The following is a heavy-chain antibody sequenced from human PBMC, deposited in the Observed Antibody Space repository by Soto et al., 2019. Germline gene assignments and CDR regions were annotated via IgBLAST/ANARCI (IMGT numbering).Heavy chain of an antibody. V-gene: IGHV3-23*01. J-gene: IGHJ6*03. Sequence: GGSLRLSCAASGFTFSSYAMSWVRQAPGKGLEWVSAISGSGGSTYYADSVKGRFTISRDNSKNTLYLQMNSLRAEDTAVYYCAKGGWFGEFRSQDYYYYYMDVWGKGTTVTVSS. CDR1: GFTFSSYA. CDR2: ISGSGGST. CDR3: AKGGWFGEFRSQDYYYYYMDV. D-gene: IGHD3-10*01.